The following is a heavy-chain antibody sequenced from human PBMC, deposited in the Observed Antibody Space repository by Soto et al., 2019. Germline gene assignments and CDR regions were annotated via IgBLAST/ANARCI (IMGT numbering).Heavy chain of an antibody. CDR2: IYYSGST. V-gene: IGHV4-59*01. D-gene: IGHD3-10*01. J-gene: IGHJ3*02. Sequence: SGTLSLTCTVSGGSISSYYWSWIRQPPGKGLEWIGYIYYSGSTNYNPSLKSRVTISVDTSKNQFSLKLSSVTAADTAVYYCATLITMVRGGGYAFDIWGQGTMVTVSS. CDR3: ATLITMVRGGGYAFDI. CDR1: GGSISSYY.